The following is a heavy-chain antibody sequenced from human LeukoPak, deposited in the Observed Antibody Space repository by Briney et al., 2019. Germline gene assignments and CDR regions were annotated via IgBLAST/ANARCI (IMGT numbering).Heavy chain of an antibody. J-gene: IGHJ3*02. Sequence: SQTLSLTCAISGDSVSSNSAAWNWIRQSPSRGLEWLGRTYYRSKWYNDDAVSVKSRITINPDTAKNQFSLHLNSVTPDDTALYYCARGGLVRGSLNSLTGFDIWGQGTMVTVSS. CDR1: GDSVSSNSAA. CDR2: TYYRSKWYN. CDR3: ARGGLVRGSLNSLTGFDI. D-gene: IGHD3-10*01. V-gene: IGHV6-1*01.